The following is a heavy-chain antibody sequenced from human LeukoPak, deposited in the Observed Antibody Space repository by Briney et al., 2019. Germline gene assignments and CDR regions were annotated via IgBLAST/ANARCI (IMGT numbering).Heavy chain of an antibody. Sequence: PGGSLRLSCAASGFTFSSYGMHWVRQAPGKGLEWVAVISYDGSNKYYADSVKGRFTISRDNSKNTLYLQMNSLRAEDTAVYYCAKGYSSSWGPFDYWGQGTLVTVSS. CDR3: AKGYSSSWGPFDY. CDR1: GFTFSSYG. V-gene: IGHV3-30*18. J-gene: IGHJ4*02. D-gene: IGHD6-6*01. CDR2: ISYDGSNK.